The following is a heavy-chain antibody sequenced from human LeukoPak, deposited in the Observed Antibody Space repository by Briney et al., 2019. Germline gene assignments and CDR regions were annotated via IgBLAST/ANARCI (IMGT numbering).Heavy chain of an antibody. V-gene: IGHV3-9*01. CDR1: GFTFDDYA. J-gene: IGHJ4*02. CDR2: ISWNSGSI. Sequence: PGGSLRLSCAASGFTFDDYAMHWVRQAPGKGLEWVSGISWNSGSIGYADSVKGRFTISRDNAKNSLYLQMNSLRAEDTALYYCAKENLGLGPFDYWGQGTLVTVSS. CDR3: AKENLGLGPFDY.